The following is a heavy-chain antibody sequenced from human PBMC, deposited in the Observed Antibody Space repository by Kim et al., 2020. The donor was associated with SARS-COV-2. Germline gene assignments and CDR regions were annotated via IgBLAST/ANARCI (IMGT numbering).Heavy chain of an antibody. CDR3: ARGPRAGVIAVVN. J-gene: IGHJ4*02. V-gene: IGHV3-30*04. CDR2: ISYDGSNK. D-gene: IGHD6-19*01. Sequence: GGSLRLSCAASGFTFSSYAMHWVRQAPGKGLECVAVISYDGSNKYYADSVKGRFTISRDNSKNTLYLQMNSLRAEDTAVYYCARGPRAGVIAVVNWGQGTLVTVSS. CDR1: GFTFSSYA.